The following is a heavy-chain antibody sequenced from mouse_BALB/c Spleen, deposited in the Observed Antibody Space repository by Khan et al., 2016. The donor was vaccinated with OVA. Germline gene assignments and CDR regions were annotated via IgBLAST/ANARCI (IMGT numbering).Heavy chain of an antibody. CDR2: IWSGGST. D-gene: IGHD2-10*02. CDR3: ARNKYVNYVSLDY. CDR1: GFSLSRYS. Sequence: QVQLKESGPGLVAPSQSLSITCTVSGFSLSRYSVHWVRQPPGKGLEWLGMIWSGGSTDYNSALESRLSIRKDNSKSQVFSKMNSLQTDDAAMYYCARNKYVNYVSLDYWGQGTSVTVSS. V-gene: IGHV2-6-4*01. J-gene: IGHJ4*01.